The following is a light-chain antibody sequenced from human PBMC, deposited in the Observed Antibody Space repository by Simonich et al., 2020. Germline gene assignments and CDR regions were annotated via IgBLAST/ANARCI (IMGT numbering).Light chain of an antibody. CDR2: DVS. V-gene: IGLV2-14*03. CDR3: CSYAGSYTWV. J-gene: IGLJ3*02. CDR1: SSDVGGYNY. Sequence: QSALTQPASVSGSPGKSITISCTGTSSDVGGYNYVSWYQQHPGKAPKLMIYDVSNRPSGVSNRFSGSKSGNTASLTISGLQAEDEADYYCCSYAGSYTWVFGGGTKLTVL.